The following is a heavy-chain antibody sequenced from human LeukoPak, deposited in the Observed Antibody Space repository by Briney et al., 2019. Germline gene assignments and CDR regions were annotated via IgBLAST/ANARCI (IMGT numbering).Heavy chain of an antibody. CDR1: GYSFTSYW. CDR3: ARHFSPLRDSSGYYRY. V-gene: IGHV5-51*01. D-gene: IGHD3-22*01. CDR2: IYPGDSDT. Sequence: GESLKISCKGSGYSFTSYWIGWVRQMPGKGLEWMGFIYPGDSDTRYSPSFQGQVTISADKSISTAYLQWSSLKASDTAMYYCARHFSPLRDSSGYYRYWGQGTLVTVSS. J-gene: IGHJ4*02.